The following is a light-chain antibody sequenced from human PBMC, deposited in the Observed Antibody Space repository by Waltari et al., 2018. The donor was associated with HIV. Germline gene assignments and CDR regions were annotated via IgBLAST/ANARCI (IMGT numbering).Light chain of an antibody. Sequence: EIVLTQSPVTLSLSPGEGANLSCSASQNIRNYLGGYQQRSGQPPRLLIYDASTRATGIPARFTGSGSGTDFTLTIDSLEPEDFAMYYCQQRSNWPGTFGPGTRVDVK. V-gene: IGKV3-11*01. CDR1: QNIRNY. J-gene: IGKJ1*01. CDR3: QQRSNWPGT. CDR2: DAS.